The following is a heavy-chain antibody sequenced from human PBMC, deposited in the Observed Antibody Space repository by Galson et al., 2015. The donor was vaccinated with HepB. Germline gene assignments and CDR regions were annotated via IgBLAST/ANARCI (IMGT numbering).Heavy chain of an antibody. J-gene: IGHJ6*02. CDR1: GFTFSSYA. V-gene: IGHV3-23*01. Sequence: SLRLSCAASGFTFSSYAMSWVRQAPGKGLEWVSGISVSGGSTYYADSVKGRFTISRDNSKNTLYLQMNSLRAEDTAAYYCAKESSGWYPKYYYGMDVWGQGTTVTVSS. CDR3: AKESSGWYPKYYYGMDV. CDR2: ISVSGGST. D-gene: IGHD6-19*01.